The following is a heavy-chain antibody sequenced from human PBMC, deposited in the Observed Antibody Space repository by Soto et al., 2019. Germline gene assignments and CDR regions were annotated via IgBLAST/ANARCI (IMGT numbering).Heavy chain of an antibody. CDR1: GFTFSSYG. CDR3: ARESTGSYISWFDP. V-gene: IGHV3-33*01. Sequence: QVQLVESGGGVVQPGRSLRLSCAASGFTFSSYGMHWVRQAPGKGLEWVAVIWYDGSNKYYADSVKGRFTISRDNSKNTMYLQMNSLRAEGTAVYYCARESTGSYISWFDPWGQGTLVTVSS. CDR2: IWYDGSNK. J-gene: IGHJ5*02. D-gene: IGHD3-10*01.